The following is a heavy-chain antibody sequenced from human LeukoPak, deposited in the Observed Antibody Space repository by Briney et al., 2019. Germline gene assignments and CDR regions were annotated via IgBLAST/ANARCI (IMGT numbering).Heavy chain of an antibody. D-gene: IGHD6-6*01. Sequence: SETLSLTCTVSGGSISSSSYYWGWIRQPPGKGLEWIGSIYYSGSTYYNPSLKSRVTISVDTSKNQFSLKLSSVTAADTAVYYCARHGKIAARRYYYMDVWGKGTTVTVSS. V-gene: IGHV4-39*01. CDR2: IYYSGST. J-gene: IGHJ6*03. CDR1: GGSISSSSYY. CDR3: ARHGKIAARRYYYMDV.